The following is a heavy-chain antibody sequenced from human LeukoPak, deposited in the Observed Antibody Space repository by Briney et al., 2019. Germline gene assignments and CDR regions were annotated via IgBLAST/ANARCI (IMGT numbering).Heavy chain of an antibody. Sequence: GGSLRLSCVASGFTFSSYWMTWVRQAPGKGLEWVANIKTDGSQIYYMDSVKGRFTISRDNAKNSLYLQMNSLRAEDTAVYYCARDLNWETYWGQGTLVSVSS. CDR2: IKTDGSQI. V-gene: IGHV3-7*01. J-gene: IGHJ4*02. CDR3: ARDLNWETY. D-gene: IGHD7-27*01. CDR1: GFTFSSYW.